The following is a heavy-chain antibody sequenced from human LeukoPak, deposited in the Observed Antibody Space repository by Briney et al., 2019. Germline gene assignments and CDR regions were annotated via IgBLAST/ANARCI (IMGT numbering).Heavy chain of an antibody. J-gene: IGHJ4*02. Sequence: PSETLSLTCTVSGGSISSYYWSWIRQPPEKGLEWIGYIYYSGSTNYNPSLKSRVTISVDTSKNQFSLKLSSVTAADTAVYYCARQGIAARPYFDYWGQGTLVTVSS. V-gene: IGHV4-59*12. CDR2: IYYSGST. CDR1: GGSISSYY. CDR3: ARQGIAARPYFDY. D-gene: IGHD6-6*01.